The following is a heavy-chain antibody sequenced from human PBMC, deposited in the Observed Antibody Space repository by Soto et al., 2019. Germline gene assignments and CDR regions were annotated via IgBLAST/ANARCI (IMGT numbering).Heavy chain of an antibody. V-gene: IGHV3-7*01. D-gene: IGHD3-10*01. Sequence: GGSLRLSCAGSGVSVTTSWMSWVRQTPGKGLEWVANIQHDEREIHYADSVKGRFTISRDNAKNTLYLQMNSLRAEDTAVYYCARARGVTTPCYFDYWGQGTLVTVSS. J-gene: IGHJ4*02. CDR2: IQHDEREI. CDR3: ARARGVTTPCYFDY. CDR1: GVSVTTSW.